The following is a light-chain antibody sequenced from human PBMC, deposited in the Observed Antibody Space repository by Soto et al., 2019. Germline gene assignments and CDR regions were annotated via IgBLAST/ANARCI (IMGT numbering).Light chain of an antibody. V-gene: IGKV3-11*01. CDR1: QSVGSY. CDR2: DAS. J-gene: IGKJ4*01. Sequence: ETVLTQSPATLSLSPGQRATFSCRASQSVGSYLAWYQQKPGQAPMLLIYDASNRATGIPARFSGSVSGTDFTLTITSLEPEDFAVYFCQQRTDWPLTFGGGTKLEI. CDR3: QQRTDWPLT.